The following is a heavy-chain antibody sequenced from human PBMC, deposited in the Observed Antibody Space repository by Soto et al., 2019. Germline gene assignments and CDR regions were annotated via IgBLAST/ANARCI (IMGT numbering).Heavy chain of an antibody. CDR3: AREGFYAGLGRYSYGYSPPRYYGMDV. Sequence: ASVKVSCKASGYTFTSYDINWVRQATGQGLEWMGWMNPNSGNTGYAQKFQGRVTMTRNTSISTAYMELSSLRSEDTAVYYCAREGFYAGLGRYSYGYSPPRYYGMDVWG. V-gene: IGHV1-8*01. CDR1: GYTFTSYD. CDR2: MNPNSGNT. J-gene: IGHJ6*02. D-gene: IGHD5-18*01.